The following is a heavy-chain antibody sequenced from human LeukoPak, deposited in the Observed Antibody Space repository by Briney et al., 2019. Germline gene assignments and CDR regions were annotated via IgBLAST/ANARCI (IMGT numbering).Heavy chain of an antibody. Sequence: SETLSLTCALYGGSFTYYYWAWIRQSPGKGLEWIGEINHAGTADYNPSLKSRVTISVDTSKNQFSLKLSSVTAADTAVYYCARGSAAGDAFDIWGQGTMVTVSS. CDR3: ARGSAAGDAFDI. V-gene: IGHV4-34*01. CDR2: INHAGTA. J-gene: IGHJ3*02. CDR1: GGSFTYYY. D-gene: IGHD2-15*01.